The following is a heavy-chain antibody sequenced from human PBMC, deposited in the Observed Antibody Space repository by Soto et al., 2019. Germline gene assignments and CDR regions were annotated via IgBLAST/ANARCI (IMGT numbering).Heavy chain of an antibody. D-gene: IGHD3-10*01. CDR3: ARDLRLHWFDP. CDR2: SSAYHAYT. Sequence: DSAKVSCKASGYPLTSYGISWVRQAPGQGLEWMGWSSAYHAYTNYAQKLQGRVTMTTGTSTSTAYMELRSLRSDDTAVYYCARDLRLHWFDPWGQGTLVTVYS. V-gene: IGHV1-18*04. CDR1: GYPLTSYG. J-gene: IGHJ5*02.